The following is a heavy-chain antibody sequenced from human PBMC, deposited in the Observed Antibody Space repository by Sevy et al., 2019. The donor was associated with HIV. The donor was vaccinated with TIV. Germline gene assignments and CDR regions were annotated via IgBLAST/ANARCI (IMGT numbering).Heavy chain of an antibody. V-gene: IGHV3-30-3*01. J-gene: IGHJ4*02. D-gene: IGHD3-16*01. CDR2: ISHVEDSD. Sequence: GGSLRLSCAASGFTLRESIMHWVRQAPGKGLEWVAIISHVEDSDYYADSVKGRFTISRDNAKNSLYLQMNSLRADDTAVYYCARDGVMGSYWGQGTLVTVSS. CDR3: ARDGVMGSY. CDR1: GFTLRESI.